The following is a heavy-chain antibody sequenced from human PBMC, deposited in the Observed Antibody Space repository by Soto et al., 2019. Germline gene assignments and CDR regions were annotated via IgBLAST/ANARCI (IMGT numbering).Heavy chain of an antibody. V-gene: IGHV4-61*01. CDR1: GGSVSGTSHY. CDR3: ARGGSSSRRAVAGYFHY. J-gene: IGHJ1*01. D-gene: IGHD6-19*01. Sequence: QVQLQESGPGLVKPSETLSLTCSVSGGSVSGTSHYWNWIRQTPGKGLEWIGYIDYSGSTNYSPSLKSRVTLSVDSSKTQVSLKLSSVTDADTAVYYCARGGSSSRRAVAGYFHYWGQGIQVTVSS. CDR2: IDYSGST.